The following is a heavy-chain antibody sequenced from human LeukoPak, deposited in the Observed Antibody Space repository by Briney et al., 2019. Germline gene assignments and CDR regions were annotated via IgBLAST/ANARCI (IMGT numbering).Heavy chain of an antibody. CDR3: ARQQRGGFDY. J-gene: IGHJ4*02. CDR1: GYSISSGYY. D-gene: IGHD6-13*01. V-gene: IGHV4-38-2*01. CDR2: IYHSGST. Sequence: SETLSLTCAVSGYSISSGYYWGWIRQPPGKGLEWIGSIYHSGSTYYNPSLKSRVTISVDTSKNQFSLKLSSVTAADTAVYYCARQQRGGFDYWGQGTLVTVSP.